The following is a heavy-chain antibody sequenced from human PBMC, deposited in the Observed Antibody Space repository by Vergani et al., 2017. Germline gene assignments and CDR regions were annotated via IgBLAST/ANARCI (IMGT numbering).Heavy chain of an antibody. CDR1: GGSFSGYY. CDR3: AREGYSSSWLQKAVDY. CDR2: INHSGST. D-gene: IGHD6-13*01. J-gene: IGHJ4*02. Sequence: QVQLQQRGAGLLKPSETLSLTCAVYGGSFSGYYWSWIRQPPGKGLEWIGEINHSGSTNYNPSLKSRVTISVDTSKNQFSLKLSSVTAADTAVYYCAREGYSSSWLQKAVDYWGQGTLVTVSS. V-gene: IGHV4-34*01.